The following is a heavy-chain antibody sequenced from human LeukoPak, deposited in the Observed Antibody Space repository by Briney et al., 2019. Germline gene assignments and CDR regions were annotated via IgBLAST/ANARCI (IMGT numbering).Heavy chain of an antibody. V-gene: IGHV3-30-3*01. Sequence: GGSLRLSCAASGFTFSSYAMHWVRQAPGKGLEWVAVISYDGSNKYYADSVKGRFTISRDNSKNTLCLQMNSLRAEDTAVYYCARGRDGYKHGSDYWGQGTLVTVSS. CDR3: ARGRDGYKHGSDY. CDR1: GFTFSSYA. D-gene: IGHD5-24*01. J-gene: IGHJ4*02. CDR2: ISYDGSNK.